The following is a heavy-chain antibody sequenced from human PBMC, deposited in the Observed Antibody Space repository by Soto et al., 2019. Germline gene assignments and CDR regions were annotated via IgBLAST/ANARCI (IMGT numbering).Heavy chain of an antibody. D-gene: IGHD3-22*01. V-gene: IGHV3-23*01. CDR3: AKYYYDSSGYYRYFDY. J-gene: IGHJ4*02. CDR1: GFTFSSYA. Sequence: LRLSCAASGFTFSSYAMSWVRQAPGKGLEWVSAISGSGGSTYYADSVKGRFTISRDNSKNTLYLQMNSLRAEDTAVYYCAKYYYDSSGYYRYFDYWGQGTLVTVSS. CDR2: ISGSGGST.